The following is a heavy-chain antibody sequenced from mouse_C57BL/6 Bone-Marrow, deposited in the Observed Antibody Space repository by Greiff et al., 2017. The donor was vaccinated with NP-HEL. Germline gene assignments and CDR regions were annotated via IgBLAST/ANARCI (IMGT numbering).Heavy chain of an antibody. V-gene: IGHV5-6*01. D-gene: IGHD1-1*01. CDR2: ISSGGSYT. Sequence: EVHLVESGGDLVKPGGSLKLSCAASGFTFSSYGMSWVRQTPDKRLEWVATISSGGSYTYYPDSVKGRFTISRDNAKNTLYLQMSSLKSEDTAMYYCARRFITTVVGGFDYWGQGTTLTVSS. CDR3: ARRFITTVVGGFDY. CDR1: GFTFSSYG. J-gene: IGHJ2*01.